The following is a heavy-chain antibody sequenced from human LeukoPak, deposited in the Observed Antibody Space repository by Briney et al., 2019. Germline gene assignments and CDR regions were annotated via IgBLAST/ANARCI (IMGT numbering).Heavy chain of an antibody. D-gene: IGHD6-19*01. Sequence: SETLSLTCTVSGGSISSYYWSWIRQPPGKGLEWIGYIYYSGSTNYNPSLKSRVTISLDTSKNQFSLKLNSVTAADTAVYYCARVMSDSSGWRGDYWGQGTLVTVSS. CDR1: GGSISSYY. CDR2: IYYSGST. CDR3: ARVMSDSSGWRGDY. V-gene: IGHV4-59*01. J-gene: IGHJ4*02.